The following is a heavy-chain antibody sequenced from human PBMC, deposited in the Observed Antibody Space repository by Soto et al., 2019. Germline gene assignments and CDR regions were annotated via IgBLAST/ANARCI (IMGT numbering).Heavy chain of an antibody. CDR3: ARGRWSKFDY. V-gene: IGHV6-1*01. J-gene: IGHJ4*02. D-gene: IGHD2-15*01. CDR2: TYYRSKWYN. Sequence: PSQTLSLTCAFSGDSVSSNNIAWNWLRQSPWRGLEWLGRTYYRSKWYNEYAVSVRSRITINLDTSKNQFSLRLNSVTPEDTAVYYCARGRWSKFDYWGQGAQVTVSS. CDR1: GDSVSSNNIA.